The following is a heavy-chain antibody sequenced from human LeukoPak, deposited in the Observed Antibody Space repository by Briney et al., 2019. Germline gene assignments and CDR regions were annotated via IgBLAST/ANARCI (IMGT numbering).Heavy chain of an antibody. D-gene: IGHD1-26*01. J-gene: IGHJ4*02. Sequence: SETLSLTCTVSGGSISSYYWSWIRQPSGKGLEWIGYIYYSGSTNYNPSLKSRVTISVDTSKNQFSLKLSSVTAADTAVYYCARHISVGATEAIDYWGQGTLVTVSS. CDR2: IYYSGST. V-gene: IGHV4-59*08. CDR3: ARHISVGATEAIDY. CDR1: GGSISSYY.